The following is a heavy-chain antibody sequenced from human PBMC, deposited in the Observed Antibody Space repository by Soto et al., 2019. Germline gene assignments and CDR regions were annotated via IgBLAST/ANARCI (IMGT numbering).Heavy chain of an antibody. CDR1: GFTFNNYG. Sequence: QVQLVESGGGVVQPGRSLRLSCAASGFTFNNYGMHWVRQAPGKGLEWVALIWHDGSNKGYADSVKGRFTISRDNSTNTLNLQMNSLRVEDTAVYYCTRAAIKGELLDYWGQGTQVTVSS. D-gene: IGHD1-26*01. V-gene: IGHV3-33*01. CDR3: TRAAIKGELLDY. J-gene: IGHJ4*02. CDR2: IWHDGSNK.